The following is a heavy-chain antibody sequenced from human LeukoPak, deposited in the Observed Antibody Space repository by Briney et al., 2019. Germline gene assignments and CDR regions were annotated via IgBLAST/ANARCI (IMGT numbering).Heavy chain of an antibody. V-gene: IGHV3-30*03. CDR2: IAYDGNYK. CDR1: GFTFSTYG. Sequence: GGSLRLSCAASGFTFSTYGMHWVRQAPGKGLEWVAGIAYDGNYKYYADSVKGRFAISRDNSENTLYLQMNSLRAEDTAVYYCARYAEYAVSTPCYWGQGTLVTVSA. J-gene: IGHJ4*02. CDR3: ARYAEYAVSTPCY. D-gene: IGHD2-8*01.